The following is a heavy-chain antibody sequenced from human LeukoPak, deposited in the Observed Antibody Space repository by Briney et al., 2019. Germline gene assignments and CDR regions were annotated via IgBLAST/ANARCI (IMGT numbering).Heavy chain of an antibody. Sequence: PSETLSLTCAVSGYSISSGYYWGWIRQPPGKGLEWIGSIYHSGSTYYNPSLKSRVTISVDTSKNQFSLKLSSVTAADTAVYYCARLARYSYGYYLDYWGQGTLVTVSS. CDR2: IYHSGST. V-gene: IGHV4-38-2*01. D-gene: IGHD5-18*01. CDR1: GYSISSGYY. J-gene: IGHJ4*02. CDR3: ARLARYSYGYYLDY.